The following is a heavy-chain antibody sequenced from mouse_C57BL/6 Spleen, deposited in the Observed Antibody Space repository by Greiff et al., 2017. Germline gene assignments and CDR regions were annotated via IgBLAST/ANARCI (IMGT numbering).Heavy chain of an antibody. CDR2: INPYNGGT. D-gene: IGHD2-2*01. V-gene: IGHV1-19*01. CDR3: ARPYGYDPYFDY. CDR1: GYTFTDYY. J-gene: IGHJ2*01. Sequence: DVHLVESGPVLVKPGASVKMSCKASGYTFTDYYMNWVKQSHGKSLEWIGVINPYNGGTSYNQKFKGKATLTVDKSSSTAYMELNSLTSEDSAVYYCARPYGYDPYFDYWGQGTTLTVSS.